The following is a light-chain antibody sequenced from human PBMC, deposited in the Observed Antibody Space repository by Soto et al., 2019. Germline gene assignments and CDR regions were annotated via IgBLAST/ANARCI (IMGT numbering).Light chain of an antibody. Sequence: QSALTQPASVSGSPGQSITISCTGTSSDVGGYNYVSWYQQHPGKAPKVMIYDVSNRPSGVSNRFSGSKSGNTASRTISGLQAEDEADYYCSSYTSSSTRVFGGGTKLTVL. CDR3: SSYTSSSTRV. J-gene: IGLJ2*01. V-gene: IGLV2-14*01. CDR2: DVS. CDR1: SSDVGGYNY.